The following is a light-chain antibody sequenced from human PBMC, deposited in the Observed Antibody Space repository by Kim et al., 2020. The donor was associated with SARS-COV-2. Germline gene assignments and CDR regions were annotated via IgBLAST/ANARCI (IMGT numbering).Light chain of an antibody. CDR1: QGISSY. V-gene: IGKV1-9*01. J-gene: IGKJ3*01. Sequence: SEGDRVTITCRASQGISSYLAWYQQKPGKAPKLLIYAASTLQSGVPSRFSGSGSGTEFTLTISSLQPEDFATYYCQQLNSYPRFTFGPGTKVDIK. CDR2: AAS. CDR3: QQLNSYPRFT.